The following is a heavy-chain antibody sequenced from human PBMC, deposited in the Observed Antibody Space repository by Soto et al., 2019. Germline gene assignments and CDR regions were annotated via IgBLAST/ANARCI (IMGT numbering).Heavy chain of an antibody. CDR1: GFTFSSYG. V-gene: IGHV3-23*01. J-gene: IGHJ4*02. Sequence: GGSLRLACAASGFTFSSYGMTWVRQAPGKGLEWVSFSSATGAGTYYADSVKGRFTISRDNSKNTLYLQMTSLRADDTAVYYCAKDRRAGGNYGFYSDFWGQGALVTVSS. CDR2: SSATGAGT. D-gene: IGHD1-7*01. CDR3: AKDRRAGGNYGFYSDF.